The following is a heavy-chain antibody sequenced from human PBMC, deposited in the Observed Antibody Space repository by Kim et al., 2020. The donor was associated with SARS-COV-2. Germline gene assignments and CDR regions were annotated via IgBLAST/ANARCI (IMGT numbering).Heavy chain of an antibody. Sequence: GGSLRLSCAASGFTFSSYAMSWVRQAPGKGLEWVSAISGSGGSTYYADSVKGRFTISRDNSKNTLYLQMNSLRAEDTAVYYCAKDTYYYGSVYSDAFDIWGQGTMVTVSS. CDR3: AKDTYYYGSVYSDAFDI. CDR2: ISGSGGST. J-gene: IGHJ3*02. D-gene: IGHD3-10*01. CDR1: GFTFSSYA. V-gene: IGHV3-23*01.